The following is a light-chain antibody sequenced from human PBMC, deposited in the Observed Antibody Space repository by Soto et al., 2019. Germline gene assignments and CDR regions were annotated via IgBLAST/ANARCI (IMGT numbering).Light chain of an antibody. J-gene: IGKJ1*01. Sequence: DIQMTQSPSSLSASVGDRVSITCRASQSISSYLNWYQQRPGEAPKLLIYAASSLQGGVPSRFSGSGSGTDFTLTINSLQAADFATYYCQQRYRTPPTFGQGTKVEI. CDR3: QQRYRTPPT. CDR1: QSISSY. CDR2: AAS. V-gene: IGKV1-39*01.